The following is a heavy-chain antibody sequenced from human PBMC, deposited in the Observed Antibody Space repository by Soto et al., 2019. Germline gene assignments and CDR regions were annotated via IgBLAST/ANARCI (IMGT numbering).Heavy chain of an antibody. CDR2: IRSKANSYAT. CDR3: TRGNWFDP. CDR1: GFTFSGSA. V-gene: IGHV3-73*02. Sequence: EVQLEESGGGLVQPGGSLKLSCAASGFTFSGSAMHWVRQASGKGLEWVGRIRSKANSYATAYAASVKGRFTISRDDSKNTAYLQMNSLKTEDTAVYYCTRGNWFDPWGQGTLVTVSS. J-gene: IGHJ5*02.